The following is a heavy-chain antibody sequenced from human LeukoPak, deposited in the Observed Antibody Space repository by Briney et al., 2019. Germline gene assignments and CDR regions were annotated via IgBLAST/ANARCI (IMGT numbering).Heavy chain of an antibody. J-gene: IGHJ4*02. V-gene: IGHV3-23*01. CDR1: GFTFSSYA. D-gene: IGHD3-16*02. CDR3: ALSPPLYYDYVWGSYRYFDY. Sequence: PGRSLRLSCAASGFTFSSYAMSWVRQAPGKGLEWVSAISGSGGSTYYAGSVKGRFTISRDNSKNMLYLQMNSLRAEDTAVYYCALSPPLYYDYVWGSYRYFDYWDQGTLVTVSS. CDR2: ISGSGGST.